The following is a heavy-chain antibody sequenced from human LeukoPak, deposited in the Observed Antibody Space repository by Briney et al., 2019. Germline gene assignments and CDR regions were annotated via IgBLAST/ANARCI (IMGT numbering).Heavy chain of an antibody. CDR3: ARLTGLNWGSPAVVITYFDY. D-gene: IGHD7-27*01. V-gene: IGHV5-10-1*01. J-gene: IGHJ4*02. CDR2: IDPSDSYT. CDR1: GYSFTSYW. Sequence: RESLRISCKGSGYSFTSYWISWVRQMPGKGLEWMGRIDPSDSYTNYSPSFQGHVTISADKSISTAYLQWSSLKASDTAMYYCARLTGLNWGSPAVVITYFDYWGQGTLVTVSS.